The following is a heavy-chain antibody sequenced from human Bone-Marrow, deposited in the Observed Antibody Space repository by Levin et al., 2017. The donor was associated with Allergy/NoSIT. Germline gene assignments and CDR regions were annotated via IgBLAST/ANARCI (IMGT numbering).Heavy chain of an antibody. J-gene: IGHJ5*01. CDR1: GGSISSGGYY. CDR2: IHSGGNA. D-gene: IGHD3-3*01. Sequence: ASETLSLTCTVSGGSISSGGYYWSWVRQHPETGLEWIGYIHSGGNAYYSPSLQSRATITVDTSKDQFSLKLTSVTAADTATYYCAGQYYDFAFDPWGQGILVAVSA. V-gene: IGHV4-31*03. CDR3: AGQYYDFAFDP.